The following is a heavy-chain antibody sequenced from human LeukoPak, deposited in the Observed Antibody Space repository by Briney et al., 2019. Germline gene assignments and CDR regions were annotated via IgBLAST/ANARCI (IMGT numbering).Heavy chain of an antibody. CDR1: GGSISSGGYY. CDR3: ARPVASFGVLAFDI. Sequence: SETLSLTCTVSGGSISSGGYYWRWSRQHPGKGLEWIGYIYYSGSTYYNPSLKSRVTISVDTSKNQFSLKLSSVTAADTAVYYCARPVASFGVLAFDIWGQGTMVTVSS. V-gene: IGHV4-31*03. J-gene: IGHJ3*02. CDR2: IYYSGST. D-gene: IGHD3-10*01.